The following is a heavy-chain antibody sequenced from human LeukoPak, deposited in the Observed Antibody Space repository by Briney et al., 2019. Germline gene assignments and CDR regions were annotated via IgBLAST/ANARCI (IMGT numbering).Heavy chain of an antibody. V-gene: IGHV3-23*01. CDR2: ISGSGGST. CDR3: AKDPRRWELGDY. J-gene: IGHJ4*02. CDR1: GFTFSSYA. D-gene: IGHD1-26*01. Sequence: PGGSLRLSCAASGFTFSSYAMSWVRQAPGKGLEWVSAISGSGGSTYYADSVKGRFTISRDNSKNTLYLQMNSLRAEDAAVYYCAKDPRRWELGDYWGQGTLVTVSS.